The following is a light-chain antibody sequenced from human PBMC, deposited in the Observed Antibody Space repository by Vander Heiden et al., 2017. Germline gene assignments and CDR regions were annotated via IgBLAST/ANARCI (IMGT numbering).Light chain of an antibody. CDR1: SSYVGGYNY. CDR2: DVS. CDR3: SSYTGSSTLPYV. V-gene: IGLV2-14*03. J-gene: IGLJ1*01. Sequence: QSALTQPASVSGSPGQSITISCTGTSSYVGGYNYVSWYQQHPGKAPKLMIHDVSDRPSGVSNRFSGSKSGNTASLTISGLQAEDEADYYCSSYTGSSTLPYVFGTGTKVTVL.